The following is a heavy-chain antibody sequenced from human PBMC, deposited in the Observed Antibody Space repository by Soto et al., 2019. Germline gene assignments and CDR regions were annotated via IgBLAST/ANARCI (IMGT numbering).Heavy chain of an antibody. CDR3: ASDRGAFDF. V-gene: IGHV4-59*01. CDR1: GSSINTYS. CDR2: IYYSGST. J-gene: IGHJ3*01. Sequence: ASETLSLTCTVSGSSINTYSWSWIRQPPGKGLEWIGYIYYSGSTNYNPSLKSRVTLSVDTSKNQFSLELSSVTAADTGVYYCASDRGAFDFWGQGTMVTVSS.